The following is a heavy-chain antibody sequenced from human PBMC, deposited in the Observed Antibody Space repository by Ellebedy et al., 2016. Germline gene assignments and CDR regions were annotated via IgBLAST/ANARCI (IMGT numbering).Heavy chain of an antibody. J-gene: IGHJ5*02. D-gene: IGHD3-3*01. CDR3: ARNKGISGYYADWFDP. CDR2: IYTSGST. CDR1: GGSISSGSYY. Sequence: SETLSLXXTVSGGSISSGSYYWSWIRQPAGKGLEWIGRIYTSGSTNYNPSLKSRVTISVDTSKNQFSLKLSSVTAADTAVYYCARNKGISGYYADWFDPWGQGTLVTVSS. V-gene: IGHV4-61*02.